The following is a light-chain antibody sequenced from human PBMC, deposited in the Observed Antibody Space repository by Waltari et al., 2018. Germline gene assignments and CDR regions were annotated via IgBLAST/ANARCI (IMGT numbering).Light chain of an antibody. CDR3: QSYDSSLSGGV. J-gene: IGLJ2*01. CDR1: SPNIGAGYA. V-gene: IGLV1-40*01. Sequence: QSVLTQPPSVSGAPGPSVPISCTAGSPNIGAGYAVHWYQQLPGTAPKLLIYGNSNRPSGVPDRFSGSKSGTSASLAITGLQAEDEADYYCQSYDSSLSGGVFGGGTKLTVL. CDR2: GNS.